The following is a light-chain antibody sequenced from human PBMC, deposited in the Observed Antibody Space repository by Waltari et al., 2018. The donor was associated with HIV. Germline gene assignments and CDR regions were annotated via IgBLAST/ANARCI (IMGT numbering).Light chain of an antibody. CDR3: SSHTTTTTLWV. V-gene: IGLV2-14*03. CDR2: DSI. Sequence: QSALTQPASVSGSPGQSITISCTGASSDVGIFQYVTWYQQHPGKAPKVIIYDSINRPSGVSNRFSGSKSDNTASLTISGLQAEDEADYYCSSHTTTTTLWVFGGGTKLTVL. J-gene: IGLJ2*01. CDR1: SSDVGIFQY.